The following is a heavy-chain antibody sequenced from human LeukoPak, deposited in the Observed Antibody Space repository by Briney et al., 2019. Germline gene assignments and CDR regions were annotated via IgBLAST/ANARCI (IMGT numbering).Heavy chain of an antibody. V-gene: IGHV3-66*01. Sequence: GGSLRLSCAASGFTVSSNYMSWVPQAPGKGLEWVSVIYSGGSTYYADSVKGRFTISRDNSKNTLYLQMNSLRAEDTAAYYCASPHGYSYFDYWGQGTLVTVSS. D-gene: IGHD5-12*01. J-gene: IGHJ4*02. CDR3: ASPHGYSYFDY. CDR1: GFTVSSNY. CDR2: IYSGGST.